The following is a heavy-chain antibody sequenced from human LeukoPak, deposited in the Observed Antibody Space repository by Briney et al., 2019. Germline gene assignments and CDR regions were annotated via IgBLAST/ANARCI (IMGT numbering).Heavy chain of an antibody. J-gene: IGHJ4*02. CDR2: IRYDGSIK. V-gene: IGHV3-30*02. Sequence: PGGSLRLSCAASGFIFSSYGMHWVRQAPGKGLEWVSFIRYDGSIKHYADSVKGRFTISRDNSKNALYLQMNSLRTEDTAVYYCANGPHYNILTGYYKVRSHLDYWGQGTLVTVSS. CDR3: ANGPHYNILTGYYKVRSHLDY. D-gene: IGHD3-9*01. CDR1: GFIFSSYG.